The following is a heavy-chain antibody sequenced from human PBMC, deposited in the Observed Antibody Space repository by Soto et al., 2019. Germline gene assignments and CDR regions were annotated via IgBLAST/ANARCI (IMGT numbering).Heavy chain of an antibody. Sequence: GGSLRLSCAASGFTFSSYAMSWVRQAPGKGLEWVSAISGSGGSTYYADSVKGRFTISRDNSKNTLYLQMNSLRAEDTAVYYCAIAYCSGGSCYAGVDYWGQGTLVTVSS. D-gene: IGHD2-15*01. CDR1: GFTFSSYA. CDR3: AIAYCSGGSCYAGVDY. J-gene: IGHJ4*02. CDR2: ISGSGGST. V-gene: IGHV3-23*01.